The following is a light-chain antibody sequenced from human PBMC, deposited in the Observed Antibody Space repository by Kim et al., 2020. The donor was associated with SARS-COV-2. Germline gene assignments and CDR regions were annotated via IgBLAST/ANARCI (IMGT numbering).Light chain of an antibody. J-gene: IGLJ3*02. V-gene: IGLV6-57*04. CDR2: EDD. Sequence: NFMLAQPHSVSESPGKTVTISCTRSSGSIADNYVQWYQQRPGSAPTTVILEDDQRPPGVPDRFSGSIDTSSNSASLTISGLKTEDEADYYCQSHDHNTHVFGGGTQLTVL. CDR1: SGSIADNY. CDR3: QSHDHNTHV.